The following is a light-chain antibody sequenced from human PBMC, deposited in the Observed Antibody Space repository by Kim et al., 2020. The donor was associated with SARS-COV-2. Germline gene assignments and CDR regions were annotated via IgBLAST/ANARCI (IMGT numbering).Light chain of an antibody. CDR1: QSISSS. CDR2: GAS. J-gene: IGKJ4*01. V-gene: IGKV3-15*01. Sequence: PPGESATLACRASQSISSSLAWYQQKPGQAPRLHIYGASTRATGIPARFSGSGSGTEFTLTISSLQSEDFAVYYCQQYNNWPPLTFGGGTKVDIK. CDR3: QQYNNWPPLT.